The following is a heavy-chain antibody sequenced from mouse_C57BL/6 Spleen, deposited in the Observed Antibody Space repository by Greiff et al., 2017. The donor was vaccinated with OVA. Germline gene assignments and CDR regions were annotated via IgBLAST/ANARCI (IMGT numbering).Heavy chain of an antibody. J-gene: IGHJ3*01. CDR2: IDPSDSYT. Sequence: QVQLQQPGAELVMPGASVKLSCKASGYTFTSCWMHWVKQRPGQGLEWIGEIDPSDSYTNYNQKFKGKSTLTVDKSSSTAYMQLSSLTSEDSAVYYCARRDYSNPFAYWGQGTLVTVSA. CDR3: ARRDYSNPFAY. CDR1: GYTFTSCW. V-gene: IGHV1-69*01. D-gene: IGHD2-5*01.